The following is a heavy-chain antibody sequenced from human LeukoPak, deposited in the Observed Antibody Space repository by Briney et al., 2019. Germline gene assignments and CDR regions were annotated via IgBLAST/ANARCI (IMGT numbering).Heavy chain of an antibody. J-gene: IGHJ6*03. CDR2: IYPGDSDT. CDR3: ARHDPLNRPLYYYYMDV. CDR1: GYSFTSYW. Sequence: PGESLKISCKGSGYSFTSYWIGWVRQMPGKGLEWMGIIYPGDSDTRYSPSFQGQVTISADKSISTAYLQWSSLKASDTAMYYCARHDPLNRPLYYYYMDVWGKGTTVTVSS. V-gene: IGHV5-51*01.